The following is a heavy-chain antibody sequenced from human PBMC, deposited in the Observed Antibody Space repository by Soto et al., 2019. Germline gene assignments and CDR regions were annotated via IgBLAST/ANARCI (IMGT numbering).Heavy chain of an antibody. D-gene: IGHD3-22*01. Sequence: SETLSLTCTVSGCSISPNCWSWFRQPPGKGLEWIGYIYFGGTTMYNPSLKSRVTISVDTSKNQFSLQLTSVTAADTAVYYCARLGGYFQALDSWGEGTLVTVS. CDR2: IYFGGTT. CDR1: GCSISPNC. CDR3: ARLGGYFQALDS. V-gene: IGHV4-59*08. J-gene: IGHJ4*02.